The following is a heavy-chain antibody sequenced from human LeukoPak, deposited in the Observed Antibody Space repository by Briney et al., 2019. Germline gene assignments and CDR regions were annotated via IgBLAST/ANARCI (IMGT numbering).Heavy chain of an antibody. CDR3: ARQPAAGTNY. Sequence: GGSLRLSCAASGFTFSSYSMIWVRQAPGKGLEWVSSISGSSTYIYYADSLKGRFTISRDNAKNSLYLQMNSLRAEDTAVYYCARQPAAGTNYWGQGTLVTVSS. CDR2: ISGSSTYI. D-gene: IGHD6-13*01. CDR1: GFTFSSYS. J-gene: IGHJ4*02. V-gene: IGHV3-21*01.